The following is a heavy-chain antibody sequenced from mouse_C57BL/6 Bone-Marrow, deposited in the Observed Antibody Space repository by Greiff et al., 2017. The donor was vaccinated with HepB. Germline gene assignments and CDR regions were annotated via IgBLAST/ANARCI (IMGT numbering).Heavy chain of an antibody. D-gene: IGHD4-1*01. J-gene: IGHJ3*01. CDR2: ISNLAYSI. CDR1: GFTFSDYG. CDR3: AAGLGRGFAY. V-gene: IGHV5-15*01. Sequence: EVQRVESGGGLVQPGGSLKLSCAASGFTFSDYGMAWVRQAPRKGPEWVAFISNLAYSIYYAETVTGRFTISRENAKNTLYLEMSSLKSEDTAVYYCAAGLGRGFAYWGQGTLVTVSA.